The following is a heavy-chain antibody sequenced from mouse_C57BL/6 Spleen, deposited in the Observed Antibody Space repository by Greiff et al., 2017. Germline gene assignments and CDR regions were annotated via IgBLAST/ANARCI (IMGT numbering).Heavy chain of an antibody. CDR3: ARGIYYGNYGYAMDY. D-gene: IGHD2-1*01. V-gene: IGHV1-18*01. CDR1: GYTFTDYN. J-gene: IGHJ4*01. Sequence: EVQLQQSGPELVKPGASVKIPCKASGYTFTDYNMDWVKQSHGKSLEWIGDINPNNGGTIYNQKFKGKATLTVDKSSSTAYMELRSLTSEDTAVYYCARGIYYGNYGYAMDYWGQGTSVTVSS. CDR2: INPNNGGT.